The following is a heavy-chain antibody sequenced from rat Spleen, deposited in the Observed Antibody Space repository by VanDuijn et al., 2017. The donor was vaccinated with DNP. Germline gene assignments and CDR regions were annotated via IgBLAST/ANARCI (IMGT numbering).Heavy chain of an antibody. CDR2: ISYDGSST. Sequence: EVQLVESGGGLVQPGRSLKLSCAASGFTFSDYYMAWVRQAPKKGLEWVATISYDGSSTYYRDSVKGRFTISRDNAKSSLYLQMNSLKSEDTATYYCTRRGHTTDYYYVDAVDAWGQGTSVTVSS. J-gene: IGHJ4*01. CDR3: TRRGHTTDYYYVDAVDA. V-gene: IGHV5-7*01. CDR1: GFTFSDYY. D-gene: IGHD1-6*01.